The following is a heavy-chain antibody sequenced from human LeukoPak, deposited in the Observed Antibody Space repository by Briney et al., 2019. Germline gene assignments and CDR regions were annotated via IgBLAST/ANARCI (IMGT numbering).Heavy chain of an antibody. D-gene: IGHD5-24*01. CDR3: ARHQRWLQWRYFDY. CDR2: INHSGST. Sequence: SETLSLTCTVSGGSISGYYWSWIRQPPGKGLEWIGEINHSGSTNYNPSLKSRVTISVDTSKNQFSLKLSSVTAADTAVYYCARHQRWLQWRYFDYWGQGTLVTVSS. V-gene: IGHV4-34*01. CDR1: GGSISGYY. J-gene: IGHJ4*02.